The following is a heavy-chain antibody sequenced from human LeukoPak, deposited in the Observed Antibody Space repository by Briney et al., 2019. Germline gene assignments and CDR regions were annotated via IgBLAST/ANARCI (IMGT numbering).Heavy chain of an antibody. J-gene: IGHJ4*02. V-gene: IGHV7-4-1*02. Sequence: ASVKVSCKASGGTFSSYAISWVRQAPGQGLEWMGWINTNTGNPTYAQGFTGRFVFSLDTSVSTAYLQISSLKAEDTAVYYCARRNVVRRHAENDYWGQGTLVTVSS. CDR2: INTNTGNP. CDR1: GGTFSSYA. CDR3: ARRNVVRRHAENDY. D-gene: IGHD3-10*01.